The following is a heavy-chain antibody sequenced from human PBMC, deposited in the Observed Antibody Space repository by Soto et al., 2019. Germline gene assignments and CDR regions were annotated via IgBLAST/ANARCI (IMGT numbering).Heavy chain of an antibody. CDR2: INPNSGGT. CDR3: ASTTFCRGYCRGGSCSPPAFDI. D-gene: IGHD2-15*01. J-gene: IGHJ3*02. CDR1: GYTFTGYY. Sequence: ASVKVSCKASGYTFTGYYMHWVRQAPGQGLEWMGWINPNSGGTNYAQKFQGWVTMTRDTSISTAYMELSRLRSDDTAVYYCASTTFCRGYCRGGSCSPPAFDIWGQGTIVT. V-gene: IGHV1-2*04.